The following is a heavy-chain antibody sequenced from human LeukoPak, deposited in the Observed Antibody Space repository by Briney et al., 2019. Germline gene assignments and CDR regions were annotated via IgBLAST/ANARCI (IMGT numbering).Heavy chain of an antibody. D-gene: IGHD1-26*01. CDR2: ISSSGSTI. J-gene: IGHJ4*02. CDR3: ARDESYGSDY. Sequence: GVSLRLSCAASGFTFSDYYMSWIRQSPGKGRECVSYISSSGSTIYYVDSVRGRFNISRDNAQNSLYLHMNSLRAEDTAVYSCARDESYGSDYWGQGTLVTVSS. CDR1: GFTFSDYY. V-gene: IGHV3-11*01.